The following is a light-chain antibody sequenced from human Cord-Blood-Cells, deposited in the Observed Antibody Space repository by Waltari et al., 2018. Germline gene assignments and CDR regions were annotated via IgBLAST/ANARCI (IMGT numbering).Light chain of an antibody. Sequence: QSALTQTASVSGSPGQSTTISCTGTSSDVGSYNLVSWYQQHPGKAPKLMISAGSKRTSGVSNRFSGSKSGNTASLTISGLQAEDEADYYCCSYAGSSTWVFGGGTKLTVL. V-gene: IGLV2-23*01. J-gene: IGLJ3*02. CDR2: AGS. CDR1: SSDVGSYNL. CDR3: CSYAGSSTWV.